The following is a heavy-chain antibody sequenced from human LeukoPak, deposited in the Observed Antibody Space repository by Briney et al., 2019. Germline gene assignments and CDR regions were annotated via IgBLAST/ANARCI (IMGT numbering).Heavy chain of an antibody. J-gene: IGHJ4*02. Sequence: QPGGSLRLSCAASGFTFSSYAMSWVRQAPGKGLEWVSAISGSGGSTYYADSVKGRFTISRDNSKNTLYLQMDSLRAEDTAVYYCAKRVNSGSYSFDYWGQGTLVTVSS. V-gene: IGHV3-23*01. CDR3: AKRVNSGSYSFDY. CDR1: GFTFSSYA. D-gene: IGHD1-26*01. CDR2: ISGSGGST.